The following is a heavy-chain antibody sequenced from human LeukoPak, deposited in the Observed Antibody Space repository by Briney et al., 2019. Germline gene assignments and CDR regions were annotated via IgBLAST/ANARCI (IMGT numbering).Heavy chain of an antibody. CDR1: GFTFSSYA. Sequence: GGSLRLSCAASGFTFSSYAMSWVRQAPGKGLEWVSAISGSGGSTYYADSVKGRFTISRDNAKNTLYLQMNSLRAEDTAVYYCAREIAASGYIDYWGQGTLVTISS. J-gene: IGHJ4*02. D-gene: IGHD6-13*01. CDR2: ISGSGGST. V-gene: IGHV3-23*01. CDR3: AREIAASGYIDY.